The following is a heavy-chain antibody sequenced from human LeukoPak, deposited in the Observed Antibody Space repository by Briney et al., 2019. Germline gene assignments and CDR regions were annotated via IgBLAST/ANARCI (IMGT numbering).Heavy chain of an antibody. CDR2: INHSGST. V-gene: IGHV4-34*01. Sequence: PSETLSLTCAVYGGSFNGYYWSWIRQPPGRGLEWIGEINHSGSTNYNPSLKSRVTISVDTSKNQFSLRLSSATAADTAVYYCARVGYYGSGRLTDYWGQGTLVTVSS. CDR3: ARVGYYGSGRLTDY. J-gene: IGHJ4*02. D-gene: IGHD3-10*01. CDR1: GGSFNGYY.